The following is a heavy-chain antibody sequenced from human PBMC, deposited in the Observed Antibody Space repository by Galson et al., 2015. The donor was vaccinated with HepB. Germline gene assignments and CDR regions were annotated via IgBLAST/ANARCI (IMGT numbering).Heavy chain of an antibody. CDR1: GFTFSSYS. CDR2: ISSSSSYI. CDR3: ARGLLLGLYSSGWHGSLSFDY. Sequence: SLRLSCAASGFTFSSYSMNWVRQAPGKGLEWVSSISSSSSYIYYADSVKGRFTISRDNAKNSLYLQMNSLRAEDTAVYYCARGLLLGLYSSGWHGSLSFDYWGQGTLVTVSS. J-gene: IGHJ4*02. V-gene: IGHV3-21*01. D-gene: IGHD6-19*01.